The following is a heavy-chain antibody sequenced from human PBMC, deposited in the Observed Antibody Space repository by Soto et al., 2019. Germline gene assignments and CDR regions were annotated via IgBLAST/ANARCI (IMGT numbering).Heavy chain of an antibody. CDR2: IIPIFCTA. D-gene: IGHD3-10*01. J-gene: IGHJ4*02. Sequence: SSVKVSYKASGGTFSSYSIRQVRQAPGQGLEWMGGIIPIFCTANYAQKFQCTVTITADEFTSTAYTELGRLSSEDKAVEYCARGRGSESDSIDYWGQGTLVTVSS. CDR1: GGTFSSYS. CDR3: ARGRGSESDSIDY. V-gene: IGHV1-69*13.